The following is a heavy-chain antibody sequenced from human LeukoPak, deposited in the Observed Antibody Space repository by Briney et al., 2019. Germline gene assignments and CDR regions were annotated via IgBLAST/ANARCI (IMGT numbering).Heavy chain of an antibody. CDR2: INPNSGGT. CDR3: ARDDGIAVAGPFDY. V-gene: IGHV1-2*02. J-gene: IGHJ4*02. CDR1: GYTFTGYY. Sequence: GASVKVSCKASGYTFTGYYMHWVRQAPGQGLEWMGWINPNSGGTNYAQKFQGRVTMTRDTSISTAYMELSRLRSDDTAVYYCARDDGIAVAGPFDYWGQGTLVTVSS. D-gene: IGHD6-19*01.